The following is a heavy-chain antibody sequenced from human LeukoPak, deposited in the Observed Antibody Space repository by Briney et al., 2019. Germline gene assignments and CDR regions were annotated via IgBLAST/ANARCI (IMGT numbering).Heavy chain of an antibody. Sequence: NPSETLSLTCTVSGGSISSSSYYWGWIRQPPGKGLEWIGSIYYSGSTYYNPSLKSRVTISVDKSKNQFSLKLSSVTAADTAVYYCARGYSSSLWGQGTLVTVSS. J-gene: IGHJ4*02. CDR3: ARGYSSSL. CDR1: GGSISSSSYY. V-gene: IGHV4-39*07. D-gene: IGHD6-13*01. CDR2: IYYSGST.